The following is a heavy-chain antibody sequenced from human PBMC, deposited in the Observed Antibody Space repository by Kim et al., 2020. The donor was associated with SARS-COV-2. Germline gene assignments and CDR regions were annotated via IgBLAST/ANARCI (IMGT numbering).Heavy chain of an antibody. Sequence: SETLSLTCAVYGGSFSGYYWSWIRQPPGKGLEWIGEINHSGSTNYNPSLKSRVTISVDTSKNQFSLKLSSVTAADTAVYYCARDCSSTSCYASWGYYGMDVWGQGTTVTVSS. CDR2: INHSGST. J-gene: IGHJ6*02. V-gene: IGHV4-34*01. CDR1: GGSFSGYY. CDR3: ARDCSSTSCYASWGYYGMDV. D-gene: IGHD2-2*01.